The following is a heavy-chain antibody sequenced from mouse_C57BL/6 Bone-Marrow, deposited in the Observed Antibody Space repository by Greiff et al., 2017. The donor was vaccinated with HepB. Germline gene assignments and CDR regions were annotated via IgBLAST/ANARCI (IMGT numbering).Heavy chain of an antibody. J-gene: IGHJ3*01. V-gene: IGHV1-81*01. Sequence: VQLQQSGAELARPGASVKLSCKASGYTFTSYGISWVKQRTGQGLEWIGEIYPRSGNTYYNEKFKGKATLTADKSSSTAYMEHRSLTSEDSAVYFCARWYYGSSYRAWFAYWGQGTLVTVSA. CDR2: IYPRSGNT. D-gene: IGHD1-1*01. CDR1: GYTFTSYG. CDR3: ARWYYGSSYRAWFAY.